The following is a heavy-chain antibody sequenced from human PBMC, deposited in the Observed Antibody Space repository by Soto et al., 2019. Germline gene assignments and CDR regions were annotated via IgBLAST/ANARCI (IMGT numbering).Heavy chain of an antibody. D-gene: IGHD6-19*01. CDR1: GFTFGSYS. CDR2: ISSSSSYI. Sequence: GGSLRLSCAASGFTFGSYSMNWVRQAPGKGLEWVSSISSSSSYIYYADSVKGRFTISRDNAKNSLYLQMNSLRADDTAVYYCAGDRRAVIDYWGQGALVTVSS. J-gene: IGHJ4*02. CDR3: AGDRRAVIDY. V-gene: IGHV3-21*01.